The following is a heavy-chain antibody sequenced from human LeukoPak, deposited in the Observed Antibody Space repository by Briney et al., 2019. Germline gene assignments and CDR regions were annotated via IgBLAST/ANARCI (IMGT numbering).Heavy chain of an antibody. V-gene: IGHV6-1*01. D-gene: IGHD6-13*01. Sequence: SQTLSLTCAISGDSVSSNSAAWNWIRQSPSRGLEWLGRTYYRSKWYNDYAVSVRSRIAINPDTSKNQFSLQLNSVTPEDTAVYYCARQAGSWYDVRFDYWGQGTLVTVSS. CDR2: TYYRSKWYN. J-gene: IGHJ4*02. CDR3: ARQAGSWYDVRFDY. CDR1: GDSVSSNSAA.